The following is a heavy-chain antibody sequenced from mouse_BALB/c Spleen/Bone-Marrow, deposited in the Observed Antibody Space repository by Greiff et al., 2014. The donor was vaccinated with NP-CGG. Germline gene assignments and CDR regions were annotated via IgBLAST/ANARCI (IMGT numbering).Heavy chain of an antibody. J-gene: IGHJ2*01. D-gene: IGHD2-4*01. Sequence: EVQGVESGPGLVKPSQSLSLTCTVTGYSITSDYAWNWIRQFPGNKLEWMGYITYSGSTSYNPPLKSRISITRDTSKNQFFLQLNSVTTEDTATYYCARYYDYDGDYFDYWGQGTTLTVSS. CDR1: GYSITSDYA. V-gene: IGHV3-2*02. CDR2: ITYSGST. CDR3: ARYYDYDGDYFDY.